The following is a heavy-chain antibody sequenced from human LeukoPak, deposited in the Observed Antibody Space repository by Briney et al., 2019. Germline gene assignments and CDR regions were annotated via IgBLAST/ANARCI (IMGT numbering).Heavy chain of an antibody. Sequence: SETLSLTCTVSGGSISRSSYYWGWIRQPPGKGLDWIGSIFYSGSTYYNPSLKSRVTISVDTSKNQFSLRLSSVTAADTAVYYCAREIARLWTGVDYWGQGTLVTVSS. CDR3: AREIARLWTGVDY. J-gene: IGHJ4*02. CDR1: GGSISRSSYY. V-gene: IGHV4-39*07. CDR2: IFYSGST. D-gene: IGHD5-18*01.